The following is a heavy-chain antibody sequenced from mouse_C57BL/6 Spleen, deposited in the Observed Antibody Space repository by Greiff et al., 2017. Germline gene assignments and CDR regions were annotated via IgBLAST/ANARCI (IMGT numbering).Heavy chain of an antibody. V-gene: IGHV1-66*01. CDR2: IYPGSGNT. CDR1: GYSFTSYY. J-gene: IGHJ3*01. Sequence: VQLQQSGPELVKPGASVKISCKASGYSFTSYYIHWVKQRPGQGLEWIGWIYPGSGNTKYNEKFKGKATLTADTSSSTAYMQPSSLTSGDSAVYFCARFCGYHAWFAYWGQGTLVTVSA. D-gene: IGHD2-2*01. CDR3: ARFCGYHAWFAY.